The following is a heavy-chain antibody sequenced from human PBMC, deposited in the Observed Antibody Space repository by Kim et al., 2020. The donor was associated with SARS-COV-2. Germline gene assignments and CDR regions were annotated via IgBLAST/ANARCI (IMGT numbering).Heavy chain of an antibody. Sequence: GGSLRLSCAASVFTFSSYSMNWVRQAPGKGLEWVSYISSSSSTIYYADSVKGRFTISRDNAKNSLYLQMNSLRDEDTAVYYCARNSAMRRVYGSGLNYYGIDVWRKGTTLTVSS. CDR2: ISSSSSTI. CDR3: ARNSAMRRVYGSGLNYYGIDV. V-gene: IGHV3-48*02. J-gene: IGHJ6*01. CDR1: VFTFSSYS. D-gene: IGHD3-10*01.